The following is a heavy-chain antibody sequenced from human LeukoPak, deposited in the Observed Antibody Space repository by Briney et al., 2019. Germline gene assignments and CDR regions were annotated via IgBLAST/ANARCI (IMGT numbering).Heavy chain of an antibody. CDR2: IYYSGST. V-gene: IGHV4-59*08. D-gene: IGHD6-13*01. CDR1: GGSISSYY. CDR3: ARQTAGIALDY. Sequence: SETLSLTCTVSGGSISSYYWSWIRQPPGKGLEWIGYIYYSGSTNYNPSLKSRVTISVDTSKNHFSLKLSSVTAADTAVYYCARQTAGIALDYWGQGTLVTVSS. J-gene: IGHJ4*02.